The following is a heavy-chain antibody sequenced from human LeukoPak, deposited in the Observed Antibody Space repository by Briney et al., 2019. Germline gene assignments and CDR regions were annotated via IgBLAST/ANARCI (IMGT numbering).Heavy chain of an antibody. CDR1: GFTFSSYW. J-gene: IGHJ5*02. CDR3: ARQPSSRRTDNWFDP. Sequence: GGSLRLSCAASGFTFSSYWMSWVRQAPGKGLEWVANIKQDGSEKYYVDSVKGRFTISRDNAKNSLYLQMNSLRAEDTAVYYCARQPSSRRTDNWFDPWGQGTLVTVSS. CDR2: IKQDGSEK. V-gene: IGHV3-7*01.